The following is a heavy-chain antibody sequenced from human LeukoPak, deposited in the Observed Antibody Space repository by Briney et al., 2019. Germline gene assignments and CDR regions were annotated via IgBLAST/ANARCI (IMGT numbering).Heavy chain of an antibody. CDR1: GFTFCSYW. J-gene: IGHJ4*02. V-gene: IGHV3-7*01. D-gene: IGHD3-10*01. CDR3: ARGTNVLLWFGESQGYFDY. Sequence: GGSLRLSCAASGFTFCSYWMSWVRQAPGQGWEWVANTKQDGSGKNYVETVKGRFTITRDKAKSTVYLEMSRLRAEDTAVYYCARGTNVLLWFGESQGYFDYWGQGTLVTVSS. CDR2: TKQDGSGK.